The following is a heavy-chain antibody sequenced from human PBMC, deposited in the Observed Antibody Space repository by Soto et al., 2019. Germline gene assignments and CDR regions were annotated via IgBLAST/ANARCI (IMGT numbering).Heavy chain of an antibody. D-gene: IGHD3-3*01. CDR3: GRGFLDWLLHLDY. CDR2: IWYDGSNK. Sequence: QVQLVESGGGVVQPGRSLRLSCAASGFTFSSYGMHWVSQAPGKGLEWVAVIWYDGSNKYYADSVKGRFTISRDNSKNTLYLQMNSLRAEDTAVYYCGRGFLDWLLHLDYCGQGTLVTVSS. J-gene: IGHJ4*02. CDR1: GFTFSSYG. V-gene: IGHV3-33*01.